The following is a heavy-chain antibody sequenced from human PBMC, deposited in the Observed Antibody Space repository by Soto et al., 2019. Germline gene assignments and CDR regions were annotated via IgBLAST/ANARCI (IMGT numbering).Heavy chain of an antibody. V-gene: IGHV3-74*01. Sequence: PGGSLRLSCAASGFTFSSYWMHWVRQAPGKGLVWVSRINSDGSSTSYADSVKGRFTISRDNAKNTLYLQMNSLRAEDTAVYYCARDGYNWNLQLGFDPWGQGTLVTVSS. CDR1: GFTFSSYW. CDR2: INSDGSST. J-gene: IGHJ5*02. D-gene: IGHD1-20*01. CDR3: ARDGYNWNLQLGFDP.